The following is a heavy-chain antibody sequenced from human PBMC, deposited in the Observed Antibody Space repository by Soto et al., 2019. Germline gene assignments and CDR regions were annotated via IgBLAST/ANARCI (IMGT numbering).Heavy chain of an antibody. J-gene: IGHJ4*02. V-gene: IGHV4-31*03. Sequence: PSGTLSLTCTVSGGSISSGGYYWSWIRQHPGKGLEWIGYIYYSGSTYYNPSLKSRVTISVDTSKNQFSLKLSSVTAADTAVYYCATDLRNYDILTGYYKAGTGYWGQGTLVTVSS. CDR1: GGSISSGGYY. CDR2: IYYSGST. CDR3: ATDLRNYDILTGYYKAGTGY. D-gene: IGHD3-9*01.